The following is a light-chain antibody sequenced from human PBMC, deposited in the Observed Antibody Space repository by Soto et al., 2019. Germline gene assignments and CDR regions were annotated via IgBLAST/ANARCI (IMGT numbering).Light chain of an antibody. CDR3: ATWDSSLGAVV. J-gene: IGLJ3*02. CDR2: DDD. CDR1: SSNIGGNS. Sequence: QSVLTQPPSVSAAPGQRVTISCSGSSSNIGGNSVSWYQQLPGTAPKLLIYDDDKRPSGIPDRFSGSKSGTSATLGITGLQTEDEADYYCATWDSSLGAVVFGGGTQLTVL. V-gene: IGLV1-51*01.